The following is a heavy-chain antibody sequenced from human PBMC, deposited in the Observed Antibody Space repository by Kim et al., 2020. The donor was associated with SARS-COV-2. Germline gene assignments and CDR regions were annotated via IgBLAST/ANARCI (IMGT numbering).Heavy chain of an antibody. D-gene: IGHD3-9*01. CDR3: ARDLTPKRGILTGYQRTHRYGMDV. J-gene: IGHJ6*02. Sequence: GGSLRLSCAASGFTFSSYGMHWVRQAPGKGLEWVSVIWYDGSNKYYADSVKGRFTISRDNSKNTLYLQMNSLRAEDTAVYYCARDLTPKRGILTGYQRTHRYGMDVWGQGTTVTVSS. CDR1: GFTFSSYG. CDR2: IWYDGSNK. V-gene: IGHV3-33*01.